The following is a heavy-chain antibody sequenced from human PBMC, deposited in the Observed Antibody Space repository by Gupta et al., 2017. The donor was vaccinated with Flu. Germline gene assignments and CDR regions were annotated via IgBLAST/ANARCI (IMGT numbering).Heavy chain of an antibody. Sequence: GLTFSSYAMNWVGQAKGKGREWVSGISGSDGSTYYEDSGKGRFTISRDNSKDTLYLQMNSLRAEDTAGYYCAKDLYGPFLFGIFDDGGQGTLVTVSS. J-gene: IGHJ4*02. CDR2: ISGSDGST. CDR3: AKDLYGPFLFGIFDD. D-gene: IGHD3-3*02. CDR1: GLTFSSYA. V-gene: IGHV3-23*01.